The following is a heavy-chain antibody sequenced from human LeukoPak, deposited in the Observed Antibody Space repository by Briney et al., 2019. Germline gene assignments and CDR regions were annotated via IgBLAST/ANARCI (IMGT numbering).Heavy chain of an antibody. CDR1: GFTFSSYG. D-gene: IGHD1-26*01. V-gene: IGHV3-21*01. CDR2: ISSSSSYI. J-gene: IGHJ4*02. CDR3: ARAGSYYSSDY. Sequence: GGTLRLSCATSGFTFSSYGMSWVRQAPGKGLEWVSSISSSSSYIYYADSVKGRFTISRDNAKNSLYLQMNSLRAEDTAVYYCARAGSYYSSDYWGQGTLVTVSS.